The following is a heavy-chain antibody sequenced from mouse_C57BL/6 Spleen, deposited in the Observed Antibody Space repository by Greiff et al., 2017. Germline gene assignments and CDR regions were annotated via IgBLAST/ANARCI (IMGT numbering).Heavy chain of an antibody. CDR2: ISSGSSTI. CDR3: ARTPYGNYGGWYFDV. J-gene: IGHJ1*03. D-gene: IGHD2-10*02. Sequence: VKLMESGGGLVKPGGSLKLSCAASGFTFSDYGMHWVRQAPEKGLEWVAYISSGSSTIYYADTVKGRFTISRDNAKNTLFLQMTSLRSEDTAMYYCARTPYGNYGGWYFDVWGTGTTVTVSS. CDR1: GFTFSDYG. V-gene: IGHV5-17*01.